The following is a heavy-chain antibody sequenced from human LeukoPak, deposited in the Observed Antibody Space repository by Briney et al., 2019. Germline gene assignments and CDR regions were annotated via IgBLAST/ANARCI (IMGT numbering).Heavy chain of an antibody. CDR1: GGSISSGGYS. D-gene: IGHD3-10*01. CDR2: IYYSGST. V-gene: IGHV4-30-2*05. CDR3: ARAWNHYGSGSWLDY. Sequence: SQTLSLTCAVSGGSISSGGYSWSWIRQPPGKGLEWIGYIYYSGSTYYNPSLKSRVTISVDTSKNQFSLKLSSVTAADTAVYYCARAWNHYGSGSWLDYWGQGTLVTVSS. J-gene: IGHJ4*02.